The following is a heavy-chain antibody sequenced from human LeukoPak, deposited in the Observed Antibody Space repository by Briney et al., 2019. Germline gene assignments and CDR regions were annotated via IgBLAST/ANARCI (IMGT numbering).Heavy chain of an antibody. CDR1: GFTFSSYS. CDR3: ARDHYDILTGYGINAFDI. J-gene: IGHJ3*02. CDR2: ISSSSSYI. D-gene: IGHD3-9*01. Sequence: MPGVSLRLSCAASGFTFSSYSMNWVRQAPGKGLEWVSSISSSSSYIYYADSVKRRFTISRDNSKNTLYLQMNSLRAEDTAVYYCARDHYDILTGYGINAFDIWGQGTMVTVSS. V-gene: IGHV3-21*01.